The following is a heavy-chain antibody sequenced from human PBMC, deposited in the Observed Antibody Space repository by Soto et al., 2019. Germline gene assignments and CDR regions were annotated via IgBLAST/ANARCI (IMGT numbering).Heavy chain of an antibody. CDR3: ARNHYGDPPLNNWFDP. CDR2: VHYSGST. D-gene: IGHD4-17*01. J-gene: IGHJ5*02. Sequence: SSETLSLTCTVSGGSISGYYWTWIRQPPGKGLEWIGYVHYSGSTSYNPSLRSRVTISVDVSKNEFSLKLNSVAAADAAMYYCARNHYGDPPLNNWFDPWGQGTLVTVSS. V-gene: IGHV4-59*01. CDR1: GGSISGYY.